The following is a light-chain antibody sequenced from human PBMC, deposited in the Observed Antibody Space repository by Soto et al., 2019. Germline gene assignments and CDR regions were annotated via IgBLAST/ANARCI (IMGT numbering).Light chain of an antibody. CDR2: DVS. V-gene: IGLV2-14*03. CDR3: SSFITSTSYA. Sequence: ISIFCTGNSSYVGNYNYVSWYQQYPGKAPKLLISDVSYRPSGVSNRSSGSKSGNTASLTISGLQAEHEADYYCSSFITSTSYAFGTGTKVPVL. CDR1: SSYVGNYNY. J-gene: IGLJ1*01.